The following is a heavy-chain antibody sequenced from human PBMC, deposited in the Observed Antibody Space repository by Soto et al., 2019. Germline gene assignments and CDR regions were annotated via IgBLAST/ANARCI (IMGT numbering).Heavy chain of an antibody. Sequence: GGSLRLSCAASEFTLSNYWMHWLRQAPGKGLVWVSRINGDGSTTHYADSVKGRVIISRDNAKNTLYLQMNSLRAEDTAVYYCSRLQRSYYSMDVWGQGTTLTVS. CDR3: SRLQRSYYSMDV. J-gene: IGHJ6*02. CDR1: EFTLSNYW. CDR2: INGDGSTT. V-gene: IGHV3-74*01. D-gene: IGHD6-25*01.